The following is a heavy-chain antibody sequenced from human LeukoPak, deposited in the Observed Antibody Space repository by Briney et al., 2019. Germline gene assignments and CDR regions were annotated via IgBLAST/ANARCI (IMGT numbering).Heavy chain of an antibody. V-gene: IGHV1-46*01. CDR3: ARDNSVGDIAWWFDP. J-gene: IGHJ5*02. Sequence: VASVKVSCKASGYTFTSYYMHWVRQAPAQGLEWMGLINPTGGSTGYAQKFQGRVTMTRDMYTSTDYMELSSLRSEDTAIYYCARDNSVGDIAWWFDPWGQGTLVTVSS. CDR2: INPTGGST. D-gene: IGHD3-10*01. CDR1: GYTFTSYY.